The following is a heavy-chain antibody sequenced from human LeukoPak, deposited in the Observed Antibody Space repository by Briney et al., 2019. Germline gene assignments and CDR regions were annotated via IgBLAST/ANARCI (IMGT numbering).Heavy chain of an antibody. D-gene: IGHD3-22*01. CDR1: GGSFSGYY. V-gene: IGHV4-34*01. Sequence: SETLSLTCAVYGGSFSGYYWRWIRQPPGKGLEWIGEINHSGSTNYNPSLKSRVTISVDTSKNQFSLKLSSVTAADTAVYYCAREDYYYDSSGYSRYFDYWGQGTLVTVSS. CDR2: INHSGST. CDR3: AREDYYYDSSGYSRYFDY. J-gene: IGHJ4*02.